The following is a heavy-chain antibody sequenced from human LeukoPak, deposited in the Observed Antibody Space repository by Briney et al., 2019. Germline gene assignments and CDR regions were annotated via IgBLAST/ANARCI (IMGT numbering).Heavy chain of an antibody. CDR2: IRSKPFGGTT. J-gene: IGHJ4*02. V-gene: IGHV3-49*04. CDR1: GFTFGDFA. Sequence: GGSLRLSCAASGFTFGDFAMSWVRQAPGKGLEWLGFIRSKPFGGTTKYGASVKGRFIISRDDSKAITFLQMNSLRAEDTAVYYCAKDWSSRWSEKAWDCWGQGTLVTVSS. D-gene: IGHD6-13*01. CDR3: AKDWSSRWSEKAWDC.